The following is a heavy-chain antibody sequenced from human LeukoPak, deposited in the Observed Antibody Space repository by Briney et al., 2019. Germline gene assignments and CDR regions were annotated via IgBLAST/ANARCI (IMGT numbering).Heavy chain of an antibody. J-gene: IGHJ4*02. V-gene: IGHV4-4*07. Sequence: SETLSLTCTVSGGSNNSYYWTWIRQPAGKGLEWIGRIYTSESTNYNPSLESRVTMSVDTSKNQFSLKLSSVTAADTAVYYCARGTLRDNRIFDYWGQGTLVTVSS. D-gene: IGHD3-22*01. CDR1: GGSNNSYY. CDR3: ARGTLRDNRIFDY. CDR2: IYTSEST.